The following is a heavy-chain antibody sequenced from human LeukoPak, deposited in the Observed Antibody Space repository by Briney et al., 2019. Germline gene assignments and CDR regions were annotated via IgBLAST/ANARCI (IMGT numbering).Heavy chain of an antibody. D-gene: IGHD3-10*01. J-gene: IGHJ6*03. CDR1: GFTFSSYA. CDR3: ARDPSGYYYYYMDV. Sequence: GGSLRLSCAASGFTFSSYAMHWVRQAPGKGLEWVAVISYDGSNKYGDSVKGRFTISRDNSKNTLYLQMGSLRAEDMAVYYCARDPSGYYYYYMDVWGKGTTVTVSS. V-gene: IGHV3-30*14. CDR2: ISYDGSNK.